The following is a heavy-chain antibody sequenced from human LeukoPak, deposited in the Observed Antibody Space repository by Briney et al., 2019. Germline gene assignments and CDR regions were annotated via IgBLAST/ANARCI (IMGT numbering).Heavy chain of an antibody. Sequence: GGSLRLSCAASGFTFSSYGMHWVRQAPGKGLEWVAFIRYGGSNKYYADSVKGRFTISRDNSKNTLYLQMNSLRAEDTAVYYCAKGPDIVVVPAAMGVFFDYWGQGTLVTVSS. CDR3: AKGPDIVVVPAAMGVFFDY. J-gene: IGHJ4*02. D-gene: IGHD2-2*01. CDR2: IRYGGSNK. V-gene: IGHV3-30*02. CDR1: GFTFSSYG.